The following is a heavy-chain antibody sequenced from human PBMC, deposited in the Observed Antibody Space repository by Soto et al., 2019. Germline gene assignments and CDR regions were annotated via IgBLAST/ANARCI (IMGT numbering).Heavy chain of an antibody. CDR2: INHAGST. J-gene: IGHJ4*03. CDR3: ARGKGYCTTTSCRECGTCYYDY. D-gene: IGHD2-2*01. CDR1: GESFSGFY. Sequence: SETLSLTCAVYGESFSGFYWSWIRQPPGKGLEWIGEINHAGSTNYNPSLKSRVTFAVDTSKNQFSLNLNSVTAADTAIYYCARGKGYCTTTSCRECGTCYYDYWGQGALVTVS. V-gene: IGHV4-34*01.